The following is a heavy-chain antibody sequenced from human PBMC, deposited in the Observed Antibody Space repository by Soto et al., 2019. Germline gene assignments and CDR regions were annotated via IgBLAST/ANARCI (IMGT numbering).Heavy chain of an antibody. CDR2: INPNSGGT. CDR3: ARFHVLLFLEWDKEEDYYYYYGMDV. J-gene: IGHJ6*02. V-gene: IGHV1-2*02. CDR1: GYTFTGYY. D-gene: IGHD3-3*01. Sequence: ASVKVSCKASGYTFTGYYMHWVRQAPGQGLEWMGWINPNSGGTNYAQKFQGRVTMTRDTSISTAYMELSRLRSDDTAVYYCARFHVLLFLEWDKEEDYYYYYGMDVWVQGXTLTVS.